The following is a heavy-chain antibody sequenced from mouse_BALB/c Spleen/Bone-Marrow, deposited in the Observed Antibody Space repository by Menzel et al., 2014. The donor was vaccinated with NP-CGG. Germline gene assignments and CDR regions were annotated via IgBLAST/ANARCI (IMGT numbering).Heavy chain of an antibody. Sequence: EVKLVESGAELVKPGASAKLSCTASGFNIKDTYMHWVKQRPEQGLEWIGRIDPANGNTKYDPKFQGKATITADTSSNTAYLQLSSLTSEDTAVYYCARYRLGTYFDYWGQGTTLTVSS. CDR2: IDPANGNT. CDR3: ARYRLGTYFDY. CDR1: GFNIKDTY. V-gene: IGHV14-3*02. D-gene: IGHD2-14*01. J-gene: IGHJ2*01.